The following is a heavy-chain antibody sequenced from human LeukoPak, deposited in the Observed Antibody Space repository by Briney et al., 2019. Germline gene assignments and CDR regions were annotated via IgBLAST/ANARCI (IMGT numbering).Heavy chain of an antibody. CDR1: GFTFSSYA. V-gene: IGHV3-23*01. CDR3: AKDRGGNSAGSYWYFDL. J-gene: IGHJ2*01. Sequence: PGRSLRLSCAASGFTFSSYAMSWVRQAPGKGLEWVSAISGSGGSTYYADSVKGRFTISRDNSKNTLYLQMNSLRAEETAVYYCAKDRGGNSAGSYWYFDLWGRGTLVTVSS. CDR2: ISGSGGST. D-gene: IGHD4-23*01.